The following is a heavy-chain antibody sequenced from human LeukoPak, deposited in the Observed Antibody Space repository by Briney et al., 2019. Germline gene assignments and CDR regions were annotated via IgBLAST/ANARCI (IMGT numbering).Heavy chain of an antibody. CDR3: ARYRDRHFDF. J-gene: IGHJ5*01. Sequence: PGGSLRLSCVASEFTFNDYWMGWVCQAPGKGLEWLAKINQEGGAKFLVDSMKDRFTVSRDNGKNSLYLQMNSLTAEDTAVYYCARYRDRHFDFWAQGTLVIVSS. CDR1: EFTFNDYW. D-gene: IGHD3-16*02. V-gene: IGHV3-7*03. CDR2: INQEGGAK.